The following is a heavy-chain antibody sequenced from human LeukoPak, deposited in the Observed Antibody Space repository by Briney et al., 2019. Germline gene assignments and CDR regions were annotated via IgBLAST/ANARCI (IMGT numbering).Heavy chain of an antibody. V-gene: IGHV4-34*01. J-gene: IGHJ4*02. Sequence: SETLSLTCAVYGGSFSGYYWSWIRQPPGKGLEWIGEINHSGSTNYNPSLKSRVTISVDTSKNQFSLKLSSVTAADTAVYYCARGRMIVPFFDYWGQGALVTVSS. D-gene: IGHD3-22*01. CDR2: INHSGST. CDR3: ARGRMIVPFFDY. CDR1: GGSFSGYY.